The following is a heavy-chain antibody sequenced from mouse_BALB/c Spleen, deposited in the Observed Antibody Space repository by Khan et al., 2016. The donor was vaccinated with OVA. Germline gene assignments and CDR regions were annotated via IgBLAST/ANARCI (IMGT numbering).Heavy chain of an antibody. Sequence: VQLKQSGPGLVKPSQTVSLTCTVTGISITSGNYRWSRIRQFPGNKLEWIGNIYYSGTVTYNPSLTSRTTITRDTSKNQFFLEMNSLTAEDTATYYCARDYGSLYWFFDVWGAGTTVTVSS. V-gene: IGHV3-5*02. D-gene: IGHD1-1*01. CDR1: GISITSGNYR. CDR2: IYYSGTV. J-gene: IGHJ1*01. CDR3: ARDYGSLYWFFDV.